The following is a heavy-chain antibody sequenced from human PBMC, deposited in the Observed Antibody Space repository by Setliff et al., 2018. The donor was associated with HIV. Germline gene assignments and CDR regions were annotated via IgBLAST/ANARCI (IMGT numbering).Heavy chain of an antibody. V-gene: IGHV3-23*03. D-gene: IGHD6-19*01. Sequence: GGSLRLSCAASGFTFSSYAMSWVRQAPGKGLVWVSRINTDGRTITYADSVKGRFVISREKSKSTLYLQMNSLRAEDTAMYYCAKPLPTANGWHRVFDFWGQGTSVTVSS. CDR1: GFTFSSYA. CDR2: INTDGRTI. CDR3: AKPLPTANGWHRVFDF. J-gene: IGHJ4*02.